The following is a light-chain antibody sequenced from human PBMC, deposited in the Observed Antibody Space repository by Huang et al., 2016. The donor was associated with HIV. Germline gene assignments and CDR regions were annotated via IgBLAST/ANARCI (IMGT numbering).Light chain of an antibody. J-gene: IGKJ4*01. CDR3: QQYNDWPLT. V-gene: IGKV3-15*01. CDR1: QSVNTI. CDR2: GAS. Sequence: EIVMTQSPAILSVSPGKRATLSCRASQSVNTILAWYQQKPGQAPRLLIYGASTRATGVPARFSGGGSGTEFTLTISGLKSEDFAVYYCQQYNDWPLTFGGGTKVDIK.